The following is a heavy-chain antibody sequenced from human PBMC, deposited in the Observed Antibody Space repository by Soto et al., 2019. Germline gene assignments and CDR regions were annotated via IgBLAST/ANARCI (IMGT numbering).Heavy chain of an antibody. V-gene: IGHV1-18*04. J-gene: IGHJ4*02. Sequence: ASVKVSFKASGYTFTSYGISWVRQAPGQGLEWMGWINTYNGNTNYAQKLQGRVTMTTDTSTSTVHMELRSLRSDDTAVYYCGRDLYCSSSSCYFDYWGQGTLVTVSS. CDR1: GYTFTSYG. CDR3: GRDLYCSSSSCYFDY. D-gene: IGHD2-2*01. CDR2: INTYNGNT.